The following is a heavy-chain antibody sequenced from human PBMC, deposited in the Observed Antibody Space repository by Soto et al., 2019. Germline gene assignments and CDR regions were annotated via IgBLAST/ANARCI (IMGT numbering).Heavy chain of an antibody. J-gene: IGHJ4*02. CDR3: ARRGSGSYYDY. CDR2: SSGSGDST. D-gene: IGHD1-26*01. V-gene: IGHV3-23*01. CDR1: GFTFSSYA. Sequence: EVQLLESGGGLVQPGGSLRLSCAASGFTFSSYAMRWVRQAPGKGLEWVSASSGSGDSTYYADSVKGRFTTSRDNAKNTLYLQMNSLRAEDTAVYDCARRGSGSYYDYWGQGTLVTVSS.